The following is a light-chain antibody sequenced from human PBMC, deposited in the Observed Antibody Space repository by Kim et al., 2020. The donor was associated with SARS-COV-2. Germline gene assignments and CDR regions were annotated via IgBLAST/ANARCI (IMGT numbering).Light chain of an antibody. CDR2: GAS. J-gene: IGKJ2*01. Sequence: LSPGERATLSCRATQSVSNNYLAWYQQKPGQAPRLLIYGASSRATGVPDRFSGSGSGTDFTLTISRLEPEDFAVYYCQQSVTSPYTFGQGTKLEI. CDR1: QSVSNNY. CDR3: QQSVTSPYT. V-gene: IGKV3-20*01.